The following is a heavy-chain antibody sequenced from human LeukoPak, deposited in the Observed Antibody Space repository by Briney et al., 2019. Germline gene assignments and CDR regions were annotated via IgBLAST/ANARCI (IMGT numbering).Heavy chain of an antibody. CDR2: IYSGGST. D-gene: IGHD6-25*01. Sequence: PWGSLRLSCAASGFTVSSSYMNWVRQAPGKGLEWVPVIYSGGSTYYADSVKGRFIISRDSSRNTLYLQMNNLRAEDTAIYYCAKGQRTSSTWELDYWGQGTLVTVSS. J-gene: IGHJ4*02. CDR1: GFTVSSSY. V-gene: IGHV3-53*01. CDR3: AKGQRTSSTWELDY.